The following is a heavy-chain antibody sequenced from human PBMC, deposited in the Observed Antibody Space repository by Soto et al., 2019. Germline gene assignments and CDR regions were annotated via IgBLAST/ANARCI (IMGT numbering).Heavy chain of an antibody. CDR3: ARVGGNYDYVWGAFDY. Sequence: QVQLVQSGAEVKKPGASVKVSCKASGYTFTSYDINWVRQATGQGLEWMGWMNPNSGNTGYAQKFQGRVTMTRNTSISTAYMELSSLRSEDTAVYYCARVGGNYDYVWGAFDYWGQGTLVTVSS. V-gene: IGHV1-8*01. CDR2: MNPNSGNT. CDR1: GYTFTSYD. J-gene: IGHJ4*02. D-gene: IGHD3-16*01.